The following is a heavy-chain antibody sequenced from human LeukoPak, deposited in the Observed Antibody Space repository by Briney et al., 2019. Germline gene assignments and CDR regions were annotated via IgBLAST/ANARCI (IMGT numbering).Heavy chain of an antibody. Sequence: SETLSLTCTVSGXSISSGGYYWSWIRQHPGKGLEWIGYIYYSGSTYYNPSLKSRVTISVDTSKNQFSLKLSSVTAADTAVYYCARWPSTWSFDYWGQGTLVTVSS. D-gene: IGHD6-13*01. CDR2: IYYSGST. CDR1: GXSISSGGYY. V-gene: IGHV4-31*03. CDR3: ARWPSTWSFDY. J-gene: IGHJ4*02.